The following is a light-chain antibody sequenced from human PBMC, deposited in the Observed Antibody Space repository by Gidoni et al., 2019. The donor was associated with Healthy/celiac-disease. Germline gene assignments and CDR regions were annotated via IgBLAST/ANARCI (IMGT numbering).Light chain of an antibody. CDR2: LGS. J-gene: IGKJ5*01. Sequence: DIVMTQSPLSLPVTPGEPASISCRSSQSLLHINGYNYLYWYLQKPGQSQQLLIYLGSNRASGVPDRFSGSGAGTDFTLKISRVEAEDVGVYYCMQDLQTPLFGQGTRLEIK. V-gene: IGKV2-28*01. CDR1: QSLLHINGYNY. CDR3: MQDLQTPL.